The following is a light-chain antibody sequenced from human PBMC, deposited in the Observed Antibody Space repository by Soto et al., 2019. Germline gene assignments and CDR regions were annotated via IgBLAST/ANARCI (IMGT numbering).Light chain of an antibody. J-gene: IGLJ2*01. CDR2: GVT. CDR3: SSYTSSTTLSVV. V-gene: IGLV2-14*01. CDR1: SSDVGGYNY. Sequence: QSALTQPASVSGSPGQSITISCTGTSSDVGGYNYVSWYQQHPGKASKLMIYGVTNRPSGVSNRFSGSKSGNTASLTISGLQAEDEADYYCSSYTSSTTLSVVFGGGTKLTVL.